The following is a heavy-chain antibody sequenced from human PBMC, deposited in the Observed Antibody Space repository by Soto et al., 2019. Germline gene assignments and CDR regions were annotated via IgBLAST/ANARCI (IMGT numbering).Heavy chain of an antibody. J-gene: IGHJ4*02. CDR2: ISYDGTKT. V-gene: IGHV3-30*03. CDR1: GFTFSIYA. CDR3: AXXRXXXXXWLIDPFDY. Sequence: QVQLVESGGGVVQPGRSLRVSCAASGFTFSIYAMHWVRQAPGTGLEWVAVISYDGTKTYYADSVKGRFTISRDNSKXXXXXXXXXXXXXXXXXXXXAXXRXXXXXWLIDPFDYWGQGTLVTVSP. D-gene: IGHD5-12*01.